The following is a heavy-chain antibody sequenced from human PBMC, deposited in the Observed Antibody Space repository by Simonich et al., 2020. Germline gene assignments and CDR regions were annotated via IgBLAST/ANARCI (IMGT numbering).Heavy chain of an antibody. CDR2: NYHSGST. CDR1: GYSISSGYY. J-gene: IGHJ6*02. CDR3: ARVGYSNYYYYGMDV. D-gene: IGHD6-13*01. V-gene: IGHV4-38-2*01. Sequence: QVQLQESGPGLVKPSETLSLTCAVSGYSISSGYYWGWIRQPPGKGLVWIGSNYHSGSTYYNPSLKSRVTISVDTSKNQFSLKLSSVTAADTAVYYCARVGYSNYYYYGMDVWGQGTTVTVSS.